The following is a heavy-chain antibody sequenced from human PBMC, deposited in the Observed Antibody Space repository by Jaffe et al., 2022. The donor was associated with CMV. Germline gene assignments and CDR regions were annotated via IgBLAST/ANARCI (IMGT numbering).Heavy chain of an antibody. Sequence: EVQLVESGGGLVQPGRSLRLSCTASGFTFGDYAMSWVRQAPGKGLEWVGFIRSKAYGGTTEYAASVKGRFTISRDDSKSIAYLQMNSLKTEDTAVYYCTRVVVVVPAADRTNWFDPWGQGTLVTVSS. D-gene: IGHD2-2*01. CDR2: IRSKAYGGTT. J-gene: IGHJ5*02. V-gene: IGHV3-49*04. CDR3: TRVVVVVPAADRTNWFDP. CDR1: GFTFGDYA.